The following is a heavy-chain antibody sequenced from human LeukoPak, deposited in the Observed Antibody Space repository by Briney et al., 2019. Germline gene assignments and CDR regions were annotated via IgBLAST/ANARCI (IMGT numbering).Heavy chain of an antibody. CDR2: INSDGSST. V-gene: IGHV3-74*01. CDR3: AREYSLLWFGELSGPMDV. Sequence: GGSLRLSCAASGFTFSSYWMHWVRQAPGKGLVWVSRINSDGSSTSSADSVKGRFTISRDNAKNTLYLQMNSLRAEDTAVYYCAREYSLLWFGELSGPMDVWGKGTTVTISS. J-gene: IGHJ6*03. D-gene: IGHD3-10*01. CDR1: GFTFSSYW.